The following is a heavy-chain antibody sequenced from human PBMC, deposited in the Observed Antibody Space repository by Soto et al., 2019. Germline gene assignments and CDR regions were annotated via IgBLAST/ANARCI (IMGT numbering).Heavy chain of an antibody. J-gene: IGHJ4*02. CDR1: GGSISSSNW. D-gene: IGHD2-2*01. CDR2: IYHSGSS. V-gene: IGHV4-4*02. CDR3: ARGKKRCSSNSCWEYYFDY. Sequence: QVQLQESGPGLVKPSGTLSLTCAVSGGSISSSNWWSWVRQPPGKGLEWIGEIYHSGSSNYNPSLKSRVTISVDKSKNQFSLKLSSVTAADTAVYYCARGKKRCSSNSCWEYYFDYWGQGTLVTVSS.